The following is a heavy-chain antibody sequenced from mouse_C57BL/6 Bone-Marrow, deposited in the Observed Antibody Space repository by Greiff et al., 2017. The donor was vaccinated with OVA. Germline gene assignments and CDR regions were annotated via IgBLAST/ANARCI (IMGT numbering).Heavy chain of an antibody. CDR3: ARRNDYAYYYAMDY. CDR1: GFNIKDYY. J-gene: IGHJ4*01. D-gene: IGHD2-4*01. Sequence: EVLGVESGAELVKPGASVKLSCTASGFNIKDYYMHWVKQRTEQGLEWIGRIDPEDGETKYAPKFQGKATITADTSSNTAYLQLSSLTSEDTAVYNCARRNDYAYYYAMDYWGQGTSVTVSS. CDR2: IDPEDGET. V-gene: IGHV14-2*01.